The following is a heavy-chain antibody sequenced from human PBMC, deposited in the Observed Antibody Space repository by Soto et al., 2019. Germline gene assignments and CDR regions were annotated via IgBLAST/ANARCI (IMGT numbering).Heavy chain of an antibody. CDR2: IKEDGSDK. Sequence: EVQLVESGGGLVQPGGSLRLSCAASGFTFSTYWMTWVRQAPGKGLEWVANIKEDGSDKNYVDSVKGRFTISRDNAKNSLYLQMNSLRVDDTALYYCARGGSESDYWGQGTLVIVSS. V-gene: IGHV3-7*01. CDR3: ARGGSESDY. CDR1: GFTFSTYW. J-gene: IGHJ4*02.